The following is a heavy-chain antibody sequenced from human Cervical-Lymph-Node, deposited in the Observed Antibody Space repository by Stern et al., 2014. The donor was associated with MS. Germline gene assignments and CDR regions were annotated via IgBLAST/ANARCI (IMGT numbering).Heavy chain of an antibody. D-gene: IGHD2-2*01. CDR1: GYTFTSYA. CDR3: AVAVVPAAIPPYYYGMDV. Sequence: QLVQSGAEVKKPGASVKVSCKASGYTFTSYAMHWVRQAPGQRLEWMGLINAGNGNTKYSQKFQGRVTITKDTSASTGYMELSSLRSEDTAVYYCAVAVVPAAIPPYYYGMDVWGQGTTVTV. V-gene: IGHV1-3*01. CDR2: INAGNGNT. J-gene: IGHJ6*02.